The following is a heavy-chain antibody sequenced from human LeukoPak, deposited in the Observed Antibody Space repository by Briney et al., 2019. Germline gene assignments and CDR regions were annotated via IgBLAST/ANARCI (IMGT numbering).Heavy chain of an antibody. Sequence: ASVKVSCKASGYTFTSYGISWVRQAPGQGLEWMGWISAYNGNTNYAQKLQGRVTMTTDTSTSTAYMELRSLRSDDTAVYYCAREGITIFLVNGMDVRGQGTTVTVSS. CDR2: ISAYNGNT. D-gene: IGHD3-9*01. J-gene: IGHJ6*02. CDR1: GYTFTSYG. V-gene: IGHV1-18*01. CDR3: AREGITIFLVNGMDV.